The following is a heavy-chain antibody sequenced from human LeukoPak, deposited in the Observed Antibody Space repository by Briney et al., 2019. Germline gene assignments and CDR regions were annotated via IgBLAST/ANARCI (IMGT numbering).Heavy chain of an antibody. CDR1: GGSISSYY. D-gene: IGHD5-12*01. V-gene: IGHV4-4*07. J-gene: IGHJ4*02. CDR3: ARDSKMTNSGYDLGY. Sequence: PSETLSLTCTVSGGSISSYYWSWIRQPAGKGLEWIGRIYTSGSTNYNPSLKSRVTISVDTSKNQFSLKLSSVTAADTAVYYCARDSKMTNSGYDLGYWGQGTLVTVSS. CDR2: IYTSGST.